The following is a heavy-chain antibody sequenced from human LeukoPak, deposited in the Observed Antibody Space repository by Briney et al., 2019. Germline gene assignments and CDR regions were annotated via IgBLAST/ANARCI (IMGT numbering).Heavy chain of an antibody. CDR1: GNSLTGYN. V-gene: IGHV1-2*02. CDR3: ARARYNWNDNHYNGMDV. D-gene: IGHD1-1*01. J-gene: IGHJ6*02. CDR2: INPNSGGT. Sequence: ASVKVSCKASGNSLTGYNMYWVRQAPGQGLEWMGWINPNSGGTSYAQKFQGRVAMTRDTSISTAYMEVSRLRSDDTAVYYCARARYNWNDNHYNGMDVWGQGTTVTVS.